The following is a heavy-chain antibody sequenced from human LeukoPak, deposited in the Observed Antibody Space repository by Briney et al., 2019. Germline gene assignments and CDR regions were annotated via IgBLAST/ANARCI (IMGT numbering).Heavy chain of an antibody. CDR2: INHSGST. CDR1: GGSFSGYY. V-gene: IGHV4-34*01. CDR3: ARGSIAAAEVDY. D-gene: IGHD6-13*01. Sequence: SETLSLTCAVYGGSFSGYYWSWIRQPPGNGLEWIGEINHSGSTNYNPSLKSRVTISVDTSKNQFSLKLSSVTAADTAVYYCARGSIAAAEVDYWGQGTLVTVSS. J-gene: IGHJ4*02.